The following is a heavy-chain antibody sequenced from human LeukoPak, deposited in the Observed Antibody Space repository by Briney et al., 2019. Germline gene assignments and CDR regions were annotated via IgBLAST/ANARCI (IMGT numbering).Heavy chain of an antibody. V-gene: IGHV1-2*02. CDR3: ARGSIAAAGTSGTTRWFDP. CDR1: GFTFTSSA. Sequence: ASVKVSCKASGFTFTSSAMHWVRQAPGQGLEWMGWINPNSGGTNYAQKFQGRVTMTRDTSISTAYMELSRLRSDDTAVYYCARGSIAAAGTSGTTRWFDPWGQGTLVTVSS. CDR2: INPNSGGT. J-gene: IGHJ5*02. D-gene: IGHD6-13*01.